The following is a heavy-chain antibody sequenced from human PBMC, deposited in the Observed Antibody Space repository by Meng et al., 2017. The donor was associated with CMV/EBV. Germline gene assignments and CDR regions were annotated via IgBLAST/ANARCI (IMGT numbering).Heavy chain of an antibody. CDR3: AHVGPNSSSWSTSFDY. CDR1: GFSLSTSGVG. J-gene: IGHJ4*02. Sequence: SGPTLVKPTQTLTLTCTSSGFSLSTSGVGVGWIRQPPGKALEWLALIYWNDDKRYSPSLKSRLTITKDTSKNQVVLTMTNMDPVDTATYYCAHVGPNSSSWSTSFDYWGQGTLVTVSS. CDR2: IYWNDDK. V-gene: IGHV2-5*01. D-gene: IGHD6-13*01.